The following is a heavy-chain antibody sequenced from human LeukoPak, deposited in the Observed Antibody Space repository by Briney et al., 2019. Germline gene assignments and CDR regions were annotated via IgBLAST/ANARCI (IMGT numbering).Heavy chain of an antibody. J-gene: IGHJ4*02. CDR1: GFIFSTYE. Sequence: GGSLRLSCAASGFIFSTYEMLWVRQAPGKGLEWISYISSSGSTIYYADSVKGRFTISRDNAKNSLYLQMNTLRVEDTAVYYCAGGGHSSSAYWGQGPLVTVSS. V-gene: IGHV3-48*03. CDR3: AGGGHSSSAY. CDR2: ISSSGSTI. D-gene: IGHD6-6*01.